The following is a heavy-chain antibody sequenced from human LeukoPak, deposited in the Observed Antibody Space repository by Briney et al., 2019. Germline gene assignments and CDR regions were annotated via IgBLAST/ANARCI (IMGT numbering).Heavy chain of an antibody. CDR3: ATVLYYYDTSHAFDI. CDR1: GGSISSYY. Sequence: SETLSLTCTVSGGSISSYYWSWIRQPPGKGLEWIGYIYYSGSTNYNPSLKSRVTISVDTSKNQFSLKLSSVTAADTAVYYCATVLYYYDTSHAFDIWGQGTMVTVSS. V-gene: IGHV4-59*08. D-gene: IGHD3-22*01. CDR2: IYYSGST. J-gene: IGHJ3*02.